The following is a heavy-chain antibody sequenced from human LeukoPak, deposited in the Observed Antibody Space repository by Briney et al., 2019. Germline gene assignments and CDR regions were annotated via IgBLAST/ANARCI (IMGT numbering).Heavy chain of an antibody. CDR2: INPSGGST. J-gene: IGHJ4*02. CDR1: GYTFTSYD. V-gene: IGHV1-46*01. D-gene: IGHD5-18*01. CDR3: ARELRKRIQLWNFDY. Sequence: GASVKVSCKASGYTFTSYDFYWVRQAPGQGLEWMGIINPSGGSTSYAQKFQGRVTMTRDTSTSTVYMELSSLRSEDTAVYYCARELRKRIQLWNFDYWGQGTLVTVSS.